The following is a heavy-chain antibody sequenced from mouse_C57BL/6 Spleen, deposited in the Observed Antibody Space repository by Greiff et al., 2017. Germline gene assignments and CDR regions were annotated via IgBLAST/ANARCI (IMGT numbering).Heavy chain of an antibody. J-gene: IGHJ2*01. Sequence: EVQLQQSGAELVKPGASVKLSCTASGFNIKDYYMHWVKQRTEQGLEWIGRIDPEDGDTKYAPKFQGKATITADTSSNTAYLQLSSLTSEDTAVYYCSSCYYGNLYYFDYWGQGTTLTVSS. V-gene: IGHV14-2*01. CDR1: GFNIKDYY. CDR2: IDPEDGDT. D-gene: IGHD2-1*01. CDR3: SSCYYGNLYYFDY.